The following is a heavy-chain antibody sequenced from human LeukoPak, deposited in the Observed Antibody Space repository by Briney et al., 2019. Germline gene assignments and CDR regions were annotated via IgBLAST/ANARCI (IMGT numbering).Heavy chain of an antibody. Sequence: AETLSLTCTVSGGSISTYYWTWIRQPPGKGLEWIGYIIYNGRTDYNPSLKSRVTISVDTSKNQFSLKLSSVTAADTAVYYCAKWGYYFDTSACVVPTDDSWGQGTLVTVSS. V-gene: IGHV4-59*01. CDR2: IIYNGRT. J-gene: IGHJ4*02. CDR1: GGSISTYY. CDR3: AKWGYYFDTSACVVPTDDS. D-gene: IGHD3-22*01.